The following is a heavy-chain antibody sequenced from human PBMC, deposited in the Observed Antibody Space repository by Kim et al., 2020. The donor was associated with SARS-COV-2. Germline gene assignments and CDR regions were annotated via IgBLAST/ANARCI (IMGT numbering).Heavy chain of an antibody. CDR1: GFTFSRYG. V-gene: IGHV3-33*01. Sequence: GGSLRLSCTASGFTFSRYGMHWVRQAPGKGLEWVAIIWYDGSNKYYADSVKGRFTISRDNSKNTLYLQMNSLRAEDTAVYYCAAPHSNSWFNFDYWGQGTLVTVSS. J-gene: IGHJ4*02. CDR3: AAPHSNSWFNFDY. D-gene: IGHD6-13*01. CDR2: IWYDGSNK.